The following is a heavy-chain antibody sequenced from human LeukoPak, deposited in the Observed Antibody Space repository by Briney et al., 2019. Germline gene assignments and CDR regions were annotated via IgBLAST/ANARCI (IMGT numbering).Heavy chain of an antibody. V-gene: IGHV3-7*01. CDR2: IKQDGSEK. CDR3: ARDRGYGDYESAFDI. CDR1: GFTFSSCW. J-gene: IGHJ3*02. D-gene: IGHD4-17*01. Sequence: GGSLRLSCAASGFTFSSCWMSWVRQAPGKGLEWVANIKQDGSEKYYVDSVKGRFTISRDNTKNSLYLQMNSLRAEDTAVYYCARDRGYGDYESAFDIWGQGTMVTVSS.